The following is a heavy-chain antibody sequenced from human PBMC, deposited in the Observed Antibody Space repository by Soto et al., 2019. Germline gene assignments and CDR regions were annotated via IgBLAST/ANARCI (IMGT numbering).Heavy chain of an antibody. CDR2: IWYDGSNK. Sequence: GGSLRLSCAASGFTFSSYGMHWVRQAPGKGLEWVAVIWYDGSNKYYADSVKGRFTISGDNSKNTLYLQMNSLRAEDTAVYYCARDHKLIAARGNWLDPWGQGTLVTVS. CDR3: ARDHKLIAARGNWLDP. CDR1: GFTFSSYG. D-gene: IGHD6-6*01. V-gene: IGHV3-33*01. J-gene: IGHJ5*02.